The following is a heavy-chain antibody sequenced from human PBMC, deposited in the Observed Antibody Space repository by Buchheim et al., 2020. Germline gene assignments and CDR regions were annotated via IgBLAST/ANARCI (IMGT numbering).Heavy chain of an antibody. J-gene: IGHJ6*04. CDR2: IHYSGST. D-gene: IGHD6-13*01. CDR3: ARHSADYYALDV. V-gene: IGHV4-59*08. CDR1: GDSINGYY. Sequence: QVQLQESGPGLVKPSETLSLTCTVSGDSINGYYWSWIRQPPGKGLEWIAYIHYSGSTVYNPSVRSRVTISLDTSKNQFSLNLTSVTAADTAVYFCARHSADYYALDVWGKGTT.